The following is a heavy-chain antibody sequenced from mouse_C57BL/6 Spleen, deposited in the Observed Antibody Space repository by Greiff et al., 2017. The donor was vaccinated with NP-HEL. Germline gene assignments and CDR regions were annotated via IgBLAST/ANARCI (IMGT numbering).Heavy chain of an antibody. Sequence: QVQLKQPGAELVRPGSSVKLSCKASGYTFTSYWMHWVKQRPIQGLEWIGNIDPSDSETHYNQKFKDKATLTVDKSSSTAYMQLSSLTSEDSAVYYCARESYYAMDYWGQGTSVTVSS. V-gene: IGHV1-52*01. J-gene: IGHJ4*01. CDR1: GYTFTSYW. CDR3: ARESYYAMDY. CDR2: IDPSDSET.